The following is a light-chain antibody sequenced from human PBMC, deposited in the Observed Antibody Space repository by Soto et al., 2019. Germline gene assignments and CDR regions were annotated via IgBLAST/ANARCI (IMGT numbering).Light chain of an antibody. J-gene: IGLJ3*02. CDR3: AAWDDSLNGWV. V-gene: IGLV2-14*01. CDR1: RSDVGAYNF. Sequence: QSALTQPASVSGSPGQSITISCTGTRSDVGAYNFVSWYQHHPGKAPKLLIYEVRYRPSGVSNRFSGSKSGITASLTISGLQAEDEADYYCAAWDDSLNGWVFGGGTKVTVL. CDR2: EVR.